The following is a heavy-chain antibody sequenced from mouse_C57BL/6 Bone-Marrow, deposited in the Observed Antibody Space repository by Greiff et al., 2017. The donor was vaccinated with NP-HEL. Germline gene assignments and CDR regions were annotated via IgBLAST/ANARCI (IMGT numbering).Heavy chain of an antibody. Sequence: VQLKQSGPELVKPGASVKIPCKASGYTFTDYNMDWVKQSHGKSLEWIGDINPNNGGTIYNQKFKGKATLTVDKSSSTAYMELRSLTSEDTAVYYCARSGGYDARFAYWGQGTLVTVSA. J-gene: IGHJ3*01. CDR3: ARSGGYDARFAY. CDR1: GYTFTDYN. V-gene: IGHV1-18*01. CDR2: INPNNGGT. D-gene: IGHD2-3*01.